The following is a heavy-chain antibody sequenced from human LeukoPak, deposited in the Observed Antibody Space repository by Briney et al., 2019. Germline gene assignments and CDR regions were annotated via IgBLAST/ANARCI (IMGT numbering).Heavy chain of an antibody. D-gene: IGHD3-22*01. V-gene: IGHV1-69*06. Sequence: EASVKVSCKASGGTFSSYAISWVRQAPGQGLEWMGGIIPIFGTANYAQKFQGRVTITADKSTSTAYMELSSLRSEDTAVYYCASVDSSGYEFYYYYYMDVWAKGPRSPSP. CDR2: IIPIFGTA. CDR3: ASVDSSGYEFYYYYYMDV. CDR1: GGTFSSYA. J-gene: IGHJ6*03.